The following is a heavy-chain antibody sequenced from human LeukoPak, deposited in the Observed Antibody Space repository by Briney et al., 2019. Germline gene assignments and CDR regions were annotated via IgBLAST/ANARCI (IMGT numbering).Heavy chain of an antibody. CDR2: ISGSGGST. J-gene: IGHJ4*02. CDR1: GFTFSSYA. V-gene: IGHV3-23*01. D-gene: IGHD4-23*01. Sequence: HPGGSLRLSCAASGFTFSSYAMSWVRQAPGKGLEWVSAISGSGGSTYYADSVKGRFTISRDNSKNTLYLQMNSLRAEDTALYYCAKDRWQSSRTFDYWGQGTLVTVSS. CDR3: AKDRWQSSRTFDY.